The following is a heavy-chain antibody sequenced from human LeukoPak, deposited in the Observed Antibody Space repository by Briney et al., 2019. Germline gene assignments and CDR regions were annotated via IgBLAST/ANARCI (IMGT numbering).Heavy chain of an antibody. D-gene: IGHD2-2*01. CDR1: GNTFRSYS. Sequence: GGALRLSCAASGNTFRSYSMNWVCHAPGAGLERISSISSSSSYIYYADSVKGRFTISRDNAKNSLYLQMNSLRAEDTAVYYCARDLGYCSSTSCYDGDYWGQGTLVTVSS. J-gene: IGHJ4*02. CDR2: ISSSSSYI. V-gene: IGHV3-21*01. CDR3: ARDLGYCSSTSCYDGDY.